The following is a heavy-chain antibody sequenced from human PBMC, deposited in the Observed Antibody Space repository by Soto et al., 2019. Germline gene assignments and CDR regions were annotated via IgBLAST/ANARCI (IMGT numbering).Heavy chain of an antibody. CDR1: GYTFSAYG. V-gene: IGHV1-18*04. CDR3: VRDRCTTDRCYTHHFDV. J-gene: IGHJ6*02. D-gene: IGHD2-8*01. CDR2: ISVYTGNT. Sequence: QVQLLQSGGEVTKPGASVKVSCKSSGYTFSAYGVSWVRQAPGQGLEWLGRISVYTGNTKQAQKFQDRVTLTTEASTGTAYLELRSLRSDDTAIYYCVRDRCTTDRCYTHHFDVWGQGTTVTVSS.